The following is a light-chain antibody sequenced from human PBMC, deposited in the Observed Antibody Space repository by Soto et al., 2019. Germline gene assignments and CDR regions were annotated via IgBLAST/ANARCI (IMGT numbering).Light chain of an antibody. CDR2: DVT. V-gene: IGLV2-11*01. Sequence: QSALTQPRSVSGSPGQSVTISCTGTSTEVGGYDYVSWFQEHPGEAPKLILYDVTKRPTGVPDRFSGSKSGNTASLTISGLQAEDEADYYCCSYAGSYSYVFGSGTKVTVX. J-gene: IGLJ1*01. CDR1: STEVGGYDY. CDR3: CSYAGSYSYV.